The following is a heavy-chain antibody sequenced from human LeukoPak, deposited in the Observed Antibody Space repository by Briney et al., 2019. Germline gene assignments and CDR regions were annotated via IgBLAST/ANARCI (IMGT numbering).Heavy chain of an antibody. Sequence: GGSLRLSCVTSEFIFSDYWMSWVRQAPGKGLEWVANIKQGGREEKYVGSVKGRFAISRDDAKSTLYSQMDSLSGDDTAVYYCARDNGGWFDSWGRGTLVTVSS. D-gene: IGHD3-10*01. CDR2: IKQGGREE. CDR3: ARDNGGWFDS. J-gene: IGHJ5*01. CDR1: EFIFSDYW. V-gene: IGHV3-7*03.